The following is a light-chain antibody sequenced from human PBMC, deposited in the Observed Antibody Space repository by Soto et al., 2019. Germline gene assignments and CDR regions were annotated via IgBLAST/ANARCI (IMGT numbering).Light chain of an antibody. CDR3: QSYDSTLSGLYV. CDR1: SSNIGAGYS. J-gene: IGLJ1*01. V-gene: IGLV1-40*01. CDR2: GNS. Sequence: QLVLTQPPSVSGAPGQRVTISCTGSSSNIGAGYSVHWYQQLPGTAPKLLIYGNSNRPSGVPDRFSGSKSGTSASLAITGLQAEDEADYYCQSYDSTLSGLYVFGAGTKLTVL.